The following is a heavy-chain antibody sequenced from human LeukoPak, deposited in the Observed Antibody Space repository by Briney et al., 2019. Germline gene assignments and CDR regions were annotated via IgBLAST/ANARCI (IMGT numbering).Heavy chain of an antibody. CDR2: ISAFNGYT. Sequence: ASVKVSCKASGYTFTSYGINWVRQAPGQGLEWMGWISAFNGYTNYAQKFQGRVTMTTDTSTSTAYMELRSLRSDDTAVYYCARDNGGTAMAYYFYYYMDVWGKGTTVTISS. CDR1: GYTFTSYG. CDR3: ARDNGGTAMAYYFYYYMDV. J-gene: IGHJ6*03. V-gene: IGHV1-18*01. D-gene: IGHD5-18*01.